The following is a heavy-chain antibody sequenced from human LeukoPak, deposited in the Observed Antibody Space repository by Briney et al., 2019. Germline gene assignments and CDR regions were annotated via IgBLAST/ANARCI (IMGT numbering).Heavy chain of an antibody. CDR1: GFTLSSYW. CDR3: ARDNTPRIAAAGIVY. Sequence: GGSLRLSCAASGFTLSSYWMSWVRQAPGKGLEWVANIKQDGSEKYYVDSVKGRFTISRDNAKNSLYLQMNSLRAEDTAVYYCARDNTPRIAAAGIVYWGQGTLVTVSS. J-gene: IGHJ4*02. D-gene: IGHD6-13*01. V-gene: IGHV3-7*01. CDR2: IKQDGSEK.